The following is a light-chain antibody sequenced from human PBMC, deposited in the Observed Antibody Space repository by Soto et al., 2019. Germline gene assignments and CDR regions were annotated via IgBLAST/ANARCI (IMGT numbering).Light chain of an antibody. V-gene: IGKV3-15*01. J-gene: IGKJ4*01. CDR2: GAS. CDR3: QQYNNWPPLT. CDR1: QSVSSN. Sequence: EIVLTQSPATLSVSPGEGATLSCRASQSVSSNLAWYQQKPGQAPRLLIYGASTRATGISARFSGSGSGTEFTLTIGSLQSEDFAVYYCQQYNNWPPLTFGGGTKVEIK.